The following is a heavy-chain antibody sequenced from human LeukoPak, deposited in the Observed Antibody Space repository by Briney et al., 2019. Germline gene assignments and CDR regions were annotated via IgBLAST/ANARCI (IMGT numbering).Heavy chain of an antibody. CDR1: GFTFSSSW. CDR2: MTVDGSVT. Sequence: GGSLRLSCAASGFTFSSSWMHWVRQAPGKGLGWVSRMTVDGSVTTYADSVKGRFTISRDNAKNTLYLQMNSLRAADTTVYHCVRGLIWFSDYWGEGTLVTVSS. J-gene: IGHJ4*02. CDR3: VRGLIWFSDY. V-gene: IGHV3-74*01. D-gene: IGHD3-9*01.